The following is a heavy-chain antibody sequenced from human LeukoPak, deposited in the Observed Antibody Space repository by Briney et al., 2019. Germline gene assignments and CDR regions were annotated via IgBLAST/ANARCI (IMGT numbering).Heavy chain of an antibody. J-gene: IGHJ4*02. V-gene: IGHV4-38-2*02. D-gene: IGHD3-3*01. CDR2: MYHTGST. Sequence: SETLSLTCTVSGYSMSSGYYWGWIRQPPERGLEWIGSMYHTGSTYYNPSLKSRVTISVDTSKNQFSLKLSSVTAADTAVYYCARFYDLGYWGQGILVTVSS. CDR1: GYSMSSGYY. CDR3: ARFYDLGY.